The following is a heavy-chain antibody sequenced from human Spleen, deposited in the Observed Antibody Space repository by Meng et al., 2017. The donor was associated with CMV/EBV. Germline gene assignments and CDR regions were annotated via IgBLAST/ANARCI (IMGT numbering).Heavy chain of an antibody. CDR3: AGAPDTYYYGSGSYGDAFDI. CDR2: INPNSGGT. J-gene: IGHJ3*02. Sequence: ASVKVSCKASGYTLTGYYMHWVRQAPGQGLEWMGWINPNSGGTNYAQKFQGRVTMTRDTSISTAYMELSRLRSDDTAVYYCAGAPDTYYYGSGSYGDAFDIWGQGTMVTVSS. V-gene: IGHV1-2*02. CDR1: GYTLTGYY. D-gene: IGHD3-10*01.